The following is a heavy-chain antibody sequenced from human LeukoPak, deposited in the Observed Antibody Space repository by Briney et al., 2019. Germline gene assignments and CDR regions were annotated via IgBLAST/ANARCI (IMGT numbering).Heavy chain of an antibody. D-gene: IGHD4-17*01. CDR3: AKDHYYGDYADY. CDR1: GFTFSDYY. Sequence: PGGSLRLSCAAPGFTFSDYYMSWIRQAPGKGLEWVSYISSSDSTIYYADSVKGRFTISRDNAKNTLYLQMNSLRAEDTAVHYCAKDHYYGDYADYWGQGTLVTVSS. CDR2: ISSSDSTI. J-gene: IGHJ4*02. V-gene: IGHV3-11*04.